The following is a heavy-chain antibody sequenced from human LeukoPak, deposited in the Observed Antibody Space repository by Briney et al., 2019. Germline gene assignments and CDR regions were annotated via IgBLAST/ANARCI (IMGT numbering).Heavy chain of an antibody. J-gene: IGHJ4*02. V-gene: IGHV1-69*13. CDR3: ARDAHSSGYYFDY. D-gene: IGHD3-22*01. CDR1: GGTFSSYA. CDR2: IIPIFGTA. Sequence: EASVTVSCKASGGTFSSYAISWVRQAPGQGLEWMGGIIPIFGTANYAQKFQGRVTITADESTSTAYMELGSLRSEGTAVYYCARDAHSSGYYFDYWGQGTLVTVSS.